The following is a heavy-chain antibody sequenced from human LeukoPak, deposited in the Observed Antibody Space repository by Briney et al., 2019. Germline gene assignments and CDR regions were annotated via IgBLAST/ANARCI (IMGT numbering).Heavy chain of an antibody. J-gene: IGHJ5*02. CDR3: ARVVLVQYSSRHNWFDP. D-gene: IGHD6-6*01. CDR1: GYTFSSYA. V-gene: IGHV1-69*06. Sequence: SVKVSCKASGYTFSSYAISWVRQAPGQGLEWMGGIIPFFGTANYAQKFQGRVTITADKSTSTAYMELSSLRSEDTAVYYCARVVLVQYSSRHNWFDPWGQGTLVTVSS. CDR2: IIPFFGTA.